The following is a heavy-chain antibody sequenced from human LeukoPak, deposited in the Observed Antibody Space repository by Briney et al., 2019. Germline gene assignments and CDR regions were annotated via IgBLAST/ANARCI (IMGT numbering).Heavy chain of an antibody. CDR1: GYTFTGSY. V-gene: IGHV1-2*02. J-gene: IGHJ5*02. D-gene: IGHD1-26*01. Sequence: ASVKVSCKASGYTFTGSYMHWVRQAPGQGLEWMGWISPNSGDTNYAQKFQGRVTMTRDTSITTAYMELSRLRSDDTAVYYCARDRGLMWDWFDPWGQGTLVTVSS. CDR3: ARDRGLMWDWFDP. CDR2: ISPNSGDT.